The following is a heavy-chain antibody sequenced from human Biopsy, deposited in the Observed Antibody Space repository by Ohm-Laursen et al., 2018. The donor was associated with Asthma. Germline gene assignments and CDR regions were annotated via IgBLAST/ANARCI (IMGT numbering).Heavy chain of an antibody. Sequence: GSSVKVSCKASGDSLGSSINYAISWVRPAPRQGLEWMGALIPVLGTADYAPMFEGRVTITADESTSTAYLELTSLRFEDTAVYYCARGYSGTDRIVYYYSGMEVWGQGTTVTVSS. D-gene: IGHD5-12*01. CDR3: ARGYSGTDRIVYYYSGMEV. CDR1: GDSLGSSINYA. CDR2: LIPVLGTA. J-gene: IGHJ6*02. V-gene: IGHV1-69*01.